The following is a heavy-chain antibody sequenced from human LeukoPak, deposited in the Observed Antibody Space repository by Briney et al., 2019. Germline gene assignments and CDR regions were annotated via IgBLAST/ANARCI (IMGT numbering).Heavy chain of an antibody. CDR1: GFSFSSYW. CDR2: INQEGSRK. D-gene: IGHD1-26*01. Sequence: GGSLRLSCAASGFSFSSYWMSWVRQAPGKGLECVARINQEGSRKNYLDSVEGRFTISRDNAKNSLYLQMNNLRAEDTAVYYCARQTVTGATYFENWGQGDLVTVSS. V-gene: IGHV3-7*03. CDR3: ARQTVTGATYFEN. J-gene: IGHJ4*02.